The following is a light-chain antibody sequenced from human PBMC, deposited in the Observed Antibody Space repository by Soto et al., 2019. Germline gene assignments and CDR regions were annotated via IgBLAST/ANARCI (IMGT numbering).Light chain of an antibody. CDR1: QVITND. CDR3: LQLNTYPWT. J-gene: IGKJ1*01. V-gene: IGKV1-17*01. Sequence: IQMTQSPSSLSASVGDRLSLTCRASQVITNDLGWYQQKPGKAPKRLIYAASTLQSGVPSRFSGSGSGTEFTLTISSLQPEDVATYYCLQLNTYPWTFGQGTKVDIK. CDR2: AAS.